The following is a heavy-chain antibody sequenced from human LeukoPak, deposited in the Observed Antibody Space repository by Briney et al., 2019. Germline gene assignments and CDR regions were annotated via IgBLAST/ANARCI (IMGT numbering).Heavy chain of an antibody. Sequence: PGGSLRLSCSASKFSFSTYGMTWVRQAPGKGLEWVSSIRGDGGGTSYADSVKGRFTISRDNSKKTLYLQMNSLRVEDTAVYYCARDPNGDYIGAFDFWGQGTMVTVSS. CDR2: IRGDGGGT. CDR1: KFSFSTYG. V-gene: IGHV3-23*01. D-gene: IGHD4-17*01. J-gene: IGHJ3*01. CDR3: ARDPNGDYIGAFDF.